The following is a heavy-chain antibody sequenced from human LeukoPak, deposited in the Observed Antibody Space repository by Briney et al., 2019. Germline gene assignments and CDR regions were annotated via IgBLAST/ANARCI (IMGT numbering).Heavy chain of an antibody. D-gene: IGHD6-19*01. CDR1: GFTISTYA. Sequence: GGSLRLSCAASGFTISTYAMSWVRQAPGKGLEWVSHLSGSGFNAYHADSVKGRFTISRDNSKNRLYLQMNSLRVEDTAVYFCTTSDSGWPHWGQGTLVTVSS. CDR2: LSGSGFNA. J-gene: IGHJ4*02. V-gene: IGHV3-23*01. CDR3: TTSDSGWPH.